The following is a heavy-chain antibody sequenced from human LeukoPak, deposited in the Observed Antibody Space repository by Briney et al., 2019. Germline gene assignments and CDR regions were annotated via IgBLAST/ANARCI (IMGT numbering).Heavy chain of an antibody. J-gene: IGHJ4*02. CDR2: VYTSGSP. CDR3: ARDRGGYSPY. D-gene: IGHD2-21*01. V-gene: IGHV4-4*07. CDR1: SGSINSYY. Sequence: SETLSLTCTVSSGSINSYYWTWIRQPAGKGLEWLGRVYTSGSPNYNPSLKGRVTMSLDTSKNQFSLKLSSVTAADTAVYYCARDRGGYSPYWGQGTLVTVSS.